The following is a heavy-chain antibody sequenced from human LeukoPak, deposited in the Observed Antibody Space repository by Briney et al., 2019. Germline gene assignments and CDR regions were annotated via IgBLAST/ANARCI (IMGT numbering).Heavy chain of an antibody. D-gene: IGHD4-23*01. CDR3: ATVRGGNTRDFDY. CDR1: GFTFSSYA. V-gene: IGHV3-33*03. J-gene: IGHJ4*02. CDR2: IWYDGSNK. Sequence: GGSLRLSCAASGFTFSSYAMHWVRQAPGKGLEWVAVIWYDGSNKYYADSVKGRFTISRDNAKNSLYLQMNSLRAEDTAVYYCATVRGGNTRDFDYWGQGTLVTVSS.